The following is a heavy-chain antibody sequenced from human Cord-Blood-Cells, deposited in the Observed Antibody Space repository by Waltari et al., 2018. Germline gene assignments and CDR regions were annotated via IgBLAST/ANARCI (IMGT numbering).Heavy chain of an antibody. J-gene: IGHJ6*02. Sequence: QVQLQQWGAGLLKPSETLSLTCAVYGGSFSGYYWSWIRQPPGKGLEWIGEINHSGSTNYNPSLKSRVTISVDTSKNQFSLKLSSVTAADMAVYYCASNRLYYYYGMDVWGQGTTVTVSS. CDR2: INHSGST. V-gene: IGHV4-34*01. CDR1: GGSFSGYY. D-gene: IGHD6-25*01. CDR3: ASNRLYYYYGMDV.